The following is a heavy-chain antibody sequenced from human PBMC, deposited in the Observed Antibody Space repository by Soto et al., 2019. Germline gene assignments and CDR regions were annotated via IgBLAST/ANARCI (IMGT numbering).Heavy chain of an antibody. V-gene: IGHV3-9*01. D-gene: IGHD5-18*01. J-gene: IGHJ4*02. CDR1: GFTFDDYA. Sequence: EVQLEESGGALVQPGRSLRLSCAASGFTFDDYAMYWVRQVLGKGLEWVSSISWNSGNIDYADSVKGRFTTARDNAENPPYLQMNCLRPEDTALYYCVRSKGGYSYGTPFAYWGQGTLVTVSS. CDR3: VRSKGGYSYGTPFAY. CDR2: ISWNSGNI.